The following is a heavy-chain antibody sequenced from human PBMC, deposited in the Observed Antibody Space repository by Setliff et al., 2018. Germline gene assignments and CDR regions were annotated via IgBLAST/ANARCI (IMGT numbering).Heavy chain of an antibody. Sequence: ASVKVSCKTSAYTFSGYYIHWVRQAPGQGLQWMGWINPNFGDTNYAPKFQGRVTMTRDTSIRTAYMEVNRLRSDDTAVYYCEIPFCAGATCPPSWGQGTLVTVSS. V-gene: IGHV1-2*02. CDR3: EIPFCAGATCPPS. J-gene: IGHJ4*02. CDR2: INPNFGDT. CDR1: AYTFSGYY. D-gene: IGHD2-21*01.